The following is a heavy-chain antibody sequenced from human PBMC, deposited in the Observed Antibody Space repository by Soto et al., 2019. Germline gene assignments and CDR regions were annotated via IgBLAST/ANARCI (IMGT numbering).Heavy chain of an antibody. J-gene: IGHJ4*02. CDR3: ATSTVSYVDIVSSTTRGYFDH. Sequence: PGESLKISCEGSGYNFNTYWIGWVRQMPGKGLEWMALIYPGDSDTRYSPSFEGQVTLSVDRSISTASLQWSSLKASDTAIYYCATSTVSYVDIVSSTTRGYFDHWGQGTLVTVSS. D-gene: IGHD5-12*01. CDR1: GYNFNTYW. V-gene: IGHV5-51*01. CDR2: IYPGDSDT.